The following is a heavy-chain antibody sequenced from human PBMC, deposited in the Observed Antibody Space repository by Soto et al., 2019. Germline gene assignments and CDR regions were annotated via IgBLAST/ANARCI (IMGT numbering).Heavy chain of an antibody. CDR2: VNPIVSMS. CDR1: GDTFNFYS. V-gene: IGHV1-69*02. D-gene: IGHD3-10*01. J-gene: IGHJ4*02. CDR3: ASSYGSGYRAFDY. Sequence: QVQLVQSGAEVKRPGSSVKVSCKASGDTFNFYSINWVRQAPGLGLEWMGRVNPIVSMSNYAQKFQGRVTMTAVKSTSTAYMELSSLRSEDTAIYYCASSYGSGYRAFDYCGQGALVTVSS.